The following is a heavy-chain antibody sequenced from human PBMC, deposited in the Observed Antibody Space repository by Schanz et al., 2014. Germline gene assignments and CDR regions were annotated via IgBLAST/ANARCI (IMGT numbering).Heavy chain of an antibody. CDR1: GFAFSSFA. Sequence: EVFLVESGGGLVQPGGSLRLSCAASGFAFSSFALSWVRQSPGKGLEWVSAISANDYDTYYAPSVKGRFTVSRDNSKNSLSLQINSLRAEDTAVYYCARGYSNIWSPMAYWGQGTLVAVSS. CDR3: ARGYSNIWSPMAY. D-gene: IGHD6-13*01. J-gene: IGHJ4*02. V-gene: IGHV3-23*04. CDR2: ISANDYDT.